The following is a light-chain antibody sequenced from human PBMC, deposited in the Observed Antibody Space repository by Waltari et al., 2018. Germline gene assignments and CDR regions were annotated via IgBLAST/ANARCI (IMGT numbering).Light chain of an antibody. Sequence: DIVMTQSPDSLAVSLGETTTLNCKSSQTILYSSYNKNYLAWYQVKPGQAPKLLVYGTSTRESGVPDRFSGSGSGTDFTLTISSLQAEDVAVYYCQQYYGTPQFTFGPGTRVDIK. CDR2: GTS. J-gene: IGKJ3*01. CDR3: QQYYGTPQFT. CDR1: QTILYSSYNKNY. V-gene: IGKV4-1*01.